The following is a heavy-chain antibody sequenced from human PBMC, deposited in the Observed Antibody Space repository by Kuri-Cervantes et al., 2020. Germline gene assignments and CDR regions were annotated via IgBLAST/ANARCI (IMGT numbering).Heavy chain of an antibody. CDR1: GGSISSSSYY. D-gene: IGHD3-16*02. J-gene: IGHJ6*02. V-gene: IGHV4-39*01. CDR3: ARHVIWDYYYGMDV. CDR2: IYYSGST. Sequence: GSLRLSCTVSGGSISSSSYYWGWIRQPPGKGLEWIGSIYYSGSTYYNPSLKSRVTISVDTSKNQFSLKLSSVTAADTAVYYCARHVIWDYYYGMDVWGQGTTVTVSS.